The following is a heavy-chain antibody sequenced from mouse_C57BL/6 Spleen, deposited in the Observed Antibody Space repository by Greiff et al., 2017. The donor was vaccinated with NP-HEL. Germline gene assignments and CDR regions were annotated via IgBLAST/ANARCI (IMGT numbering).Heavy chain of an antibody. J-gene: IGHJ4*01. CDR3: AIHHSNLYAMDD. D-gene: IGHD2-5*01. CDR1: GFSLTSYG. Sequence: VKLMESGPGLVAPSQSLSITCTVSGFSLTSYGVHWVRQPPGKGLEWLVVIWSDGSTTYNSAPKSRLGISKDNTKSQVFIKMNSLQTDDTAMYSCAIHHSNLYAMDDWGQSASVTVS. V-gene: IGHV2-6-1*01. CDR2: IWSDGST.